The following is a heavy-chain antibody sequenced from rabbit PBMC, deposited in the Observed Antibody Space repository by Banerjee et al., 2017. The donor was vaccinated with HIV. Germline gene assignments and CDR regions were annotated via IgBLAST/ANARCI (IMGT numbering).Heavy chain of an antibody. J-gene: IGHJ4*01. D-gene: IGHD4-1*01. CDR2: IYAGTFSSNT. CDR1: GFSFSNKYV. CDR3: ARDLAGVIGWNFNL. V-gene: IGHV1S45*01. Sequence: QEQLEASGGDLVKPEGSLTITCTASGFSFSNKYVMCWVRQAPGKGLELIACIYAGTFSSNTYYANWAKGRFTISKTSSTTVTLQMTSLTAADTATYFCARDLAGVIGWNFNLWGPGTLVTVS.